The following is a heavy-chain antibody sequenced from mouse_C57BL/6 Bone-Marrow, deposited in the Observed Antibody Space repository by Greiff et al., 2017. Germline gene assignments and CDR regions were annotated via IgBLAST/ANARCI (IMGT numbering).Heavy chain of an antibody. V-gene: IGHV1-5*01. CDR2: IYPGNSDT. CDR3: TREGGYYFDD. CDR1: GYTFTSYW. J-gene: IGHJ2*01. Sequence: VQLQQSGTVLARPGASVKMSCKTSGYTFTSYWMHWVKQRPGQGLEWIGAIYPGNSDTSYNQKFKGKANLTAVTSASTAYMELSSLTNEYSAVKYCTREGGYYFDDWGQGTTLTVSS.